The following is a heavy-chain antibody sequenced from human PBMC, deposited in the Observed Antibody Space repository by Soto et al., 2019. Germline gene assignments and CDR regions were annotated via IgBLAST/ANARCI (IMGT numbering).Heavy chain of an antibody. D-gene: IGHD3-10*01. Sequence: QVQLQESGPGLVKPSGTLSLTCAVSGGSISSSNWWNWVRQPPGKGLEWIGEIYHSGRTNNNPSLESRVTMSVDESKNQFSLKLGAVTAADTAVYYCARDKARYYYGSGSSTLFHYWGQGTLVTVSS. CDR2: IYHSGRT. CDR1: GGSISSSNW. CDR3: ARDKARYYYGSGSSTLFHY. J-gene: IGHJ4*02. V-gene: IGHV4-4*02.